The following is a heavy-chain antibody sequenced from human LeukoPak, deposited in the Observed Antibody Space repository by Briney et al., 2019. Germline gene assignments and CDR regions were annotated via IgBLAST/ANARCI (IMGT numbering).Heavy chain of an antibody. D-gene: IGHD3-22*01. V-gene: IGHV4-4*07. J-gene: IGHJ4*02. CDR3: ASSMDYDSSGQLDY. CDR2: IYTSGST. Sequence: PSETLSLTCTVSGGSISNYYWSWIRQPAGKGLEWIGRIYTSGSTNYNPSLKSRVTMSVDTSKNQFSLKLSSVTAADTAVYYCASSMDYDSSGQLDYWGQGTLVTVSS. CDR1: GGSISNYY.